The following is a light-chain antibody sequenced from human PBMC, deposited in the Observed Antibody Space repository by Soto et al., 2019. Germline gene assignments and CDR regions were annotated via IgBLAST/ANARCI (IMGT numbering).Light chain of an antibody. V-gene: IGKV3-11*01. J-gene: IGKJ4*01. CDR1: QSISKY. CDR3: QQRTNWPPKLT. Sequence: EMVLTQSPATLSVSPGETATVSCRASQSISKYLAWYQQKPGQTPRLLIYNASNRAAGIPARFSGSGSGTDFTLTIARLEPEYFAVYYCQQRTNWPPKLTFGGGTRVE. CDR2: NAS.